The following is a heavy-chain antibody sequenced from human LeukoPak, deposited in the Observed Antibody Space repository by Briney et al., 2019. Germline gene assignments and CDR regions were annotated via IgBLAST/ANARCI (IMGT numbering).Heavy chain of an antibody. CDR2: IFYTGST. D-gene: IGHD3-22*01. V-gene: IGHV4-59*01. J-gene: IGHJ3*01. CDR3: ARSANYYYDSASYGVGFDV. CDR1: GGSISSYY. Sequence: SETLSLTCTVSGGSISSYYWSWIRQPPGKGLEWIGNIFYTGSTKYNPSLKSRVTISVDTSKNQFSLKLGSVTAADTAMYYCARSANYYYDSASYGVGFDVWGQGTLVTVSS.